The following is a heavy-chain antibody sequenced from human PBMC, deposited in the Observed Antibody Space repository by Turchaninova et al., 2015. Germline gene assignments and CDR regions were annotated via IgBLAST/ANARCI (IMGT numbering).Heavy chain of an antibody. CDR3: AHRRDGYNWDSASFDF. D-gene: IGHD1-7*01. CDR2: IYWDDDK. Sequence: QITLKESGPTLMEPTQPITLTCPFPGFSHRTSGVGVCWIRPPPGKALEWLALIYWDDDKRYSPSRRSRLSVTKDTSNNRVVLAMTNVDPADTATYYCAHRRDGYNWDSASFDFWGQGTLVTVPS. V-gene: IGHV2-5*02. J-gene: IGHJ4*02. CDR1: GFSHRTSGVG.